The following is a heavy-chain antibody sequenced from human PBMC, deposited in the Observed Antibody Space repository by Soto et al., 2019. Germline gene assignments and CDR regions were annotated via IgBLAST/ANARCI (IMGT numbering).Heavy chain of an antibody. CDR2: INPNSGGT. D-gene: IGHD6-13*01. V-gene: IGHV1-2*02. J-gene: IGHJ6*02. Sequence: ASVKVSCKASGYTFTGYYMHWVRQAPGQGLEWMGWINPNSGGTNYAQKFQGRVTMTRDTSISTAYMELSRLRSDDTAVYYCARGGYSSRWSSDYYGMDVWGQGTTVTVSS. CDR1: GYTFTGYY. CDR3: ARGGYSSRWSSDYYGMDV.